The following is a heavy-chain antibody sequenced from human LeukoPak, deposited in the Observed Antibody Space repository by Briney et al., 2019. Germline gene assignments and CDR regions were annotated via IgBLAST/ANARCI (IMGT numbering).Heavy chain of an antibody. CDR3: AREGGEWLSNWFDP. CDR1: GGSFSIYY. J-gene: IGHJ5*02. V-gene: IGHV4-34*01. Sequence: SETLSLTCAVYGGSFSIYYWSWIRQPPGRGLEWIGEINHSGSTNYNPSLKSRVTISVDTSKNQFSLKLSSVTAADTAVYYCAREGGEWLSNWFDPWGQGTLVTVSS. CDR2: INHSGST. D-gene: IGHD3-3*01.